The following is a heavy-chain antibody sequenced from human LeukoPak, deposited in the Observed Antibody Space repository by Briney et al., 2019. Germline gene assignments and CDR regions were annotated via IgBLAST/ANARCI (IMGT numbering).Heavy chain of an antibody. V-gene: IGHV3-23*01. D-gene: IGHD3-22*01. CDR1: GITLSNYG. J-gene: IGHJ4*02. Sequence: GGSLRLSCAVSGITLSNYGMSWVRQAPGKGLEWVPGISGSGGTTYYADSVKGRFTISRDNPRNTLYLQMNSVRAEDTAVYFCAKRGVVIRVILVGFHKEAYYFDSWGQGALVTVSS. CDR3: AKRGVVIRVILVGFHKEAYYFDS. CDR2: ISGSGGTT.